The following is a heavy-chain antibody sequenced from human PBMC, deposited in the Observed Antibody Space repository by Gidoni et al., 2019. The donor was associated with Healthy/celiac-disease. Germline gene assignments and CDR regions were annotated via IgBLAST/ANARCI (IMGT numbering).Heavy chain of an antibody. D-gene: IGHD7-27*01. CDR2: ISAYNGNR. CDR3: ARDDRTGGTEDYYYGMDV. Sequence: QVQLVQSGAEVKKPGASVKVSCKASGYTFTRSVISWVRQAPGQGLEWMGWISAYNGNRNYEQKLQGRVTMTTDTSTSTANMERRSLRSDDTAVYYCARDDRTGGTEDYYYGMDVWGQGTTVTVSS. V-gene: IGHV1-18*01. CDR1: GYTFTRSV. J-gene: IGHJ6*02.